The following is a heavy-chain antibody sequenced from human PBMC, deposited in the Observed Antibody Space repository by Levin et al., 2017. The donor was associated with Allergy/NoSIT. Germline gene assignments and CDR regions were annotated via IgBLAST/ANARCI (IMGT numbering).Heavy chain of an antibody. Sequence: LAGGSLRLSCVASGFSFGDYAMTWVRQAPGKGLEWVSVITGGGFNTYYGDSVKGRFTVSRDNSKNTLYLELNSLRAEDTAVYYCAKKQGGTSGFSFDVWGQGTTVTVSS. CDR3: AKKQGGTSGFSFDV. V-gene: IGHV3-23*01. D-gene: IGHD1/OR15-1a*01. J-gene: IGHJ3*01. CDR2: ITGGGFNT. CDR1: GFSFGDYA.